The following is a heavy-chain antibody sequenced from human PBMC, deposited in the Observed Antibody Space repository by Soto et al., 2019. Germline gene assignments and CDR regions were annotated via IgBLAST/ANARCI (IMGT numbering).Heavy chain of an antibody. CDR2: INPNSGGT. CDR1: GYTFTGYY. J-gene: IGHJ4*02. D-gene: IGHD6-19*01. V-gene: IGHV1-2*02. CDR3: ARDTAGAGTHYYFDY. Sequence: VASVKVSCKSSGYTFTGYYMHWVRQAPGQGLAWMGWINPNSGGTNYAQKFQGRVTMTRDTSISTAYRELSRLRSDDTAVYYCARDTAGAGTHYYFDYWGQGTLVTVSS.